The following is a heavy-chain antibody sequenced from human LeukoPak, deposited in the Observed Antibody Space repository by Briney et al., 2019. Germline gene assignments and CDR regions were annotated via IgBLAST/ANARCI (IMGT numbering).Heavy chain of an antibody. V-gene: IGHV3-7*01. CDR3: ARVQWLAYDAFDI. D-gene: IGHD6-19*01. CDR1: GFTFSSYW. J-gene: IGHJ3*02. Sequence: QPGGSLRLSCAASGFTFSSYWMSWVRQAPGKGLEWVANIKQDGSEKYYVDSVKGRFTISRDNAKNSLYLQMNSLRAEDTAVYYCARVQWLAYDAFDIWGQGTMVTVSS. CDR2: IKQDGSEK.